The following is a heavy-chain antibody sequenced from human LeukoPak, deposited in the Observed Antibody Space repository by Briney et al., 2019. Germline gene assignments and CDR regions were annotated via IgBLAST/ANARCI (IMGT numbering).Heavy chain of an antibody. CDR2: IYTSGST. CDR3: ARVSIAARPGDYYYYMDV. J-gene: IGHJ6*03. V-gene: IGHV4-4*07. D-gene: IGHD6-6*01. Sequence: PSETLSLTCTVSGGSISSYYWSWIRQPAGKGLEWIGRIYTSGSTNYNPSLKSRVTMSVDTSKNQFSLKLSSVTAADTAVYYCARVSIAARPGDYYYYMDVWGKGTTVTVSS. CDR1: GGSISSYY.